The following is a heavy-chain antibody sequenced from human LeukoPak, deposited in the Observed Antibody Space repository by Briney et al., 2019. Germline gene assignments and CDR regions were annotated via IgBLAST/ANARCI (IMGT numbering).Heavy chain of an antibody. CDR1: GFTFSDYW. D-gene: IGHD3-3*01. Sequence: GGSLRLSCAVSGFTFSDYWMTWVRQAPGKGLEWVANINEDGSEKYYADSVEGRFTISRDSIKNSLYLQMTSVRADETAMYYCVRDDYELWSGYQRYFEFWGQGTLVTVSS. V-gene: IGHV3-7*01. CDR3: VRDDYELWSGYQRYFEF. J-gene: IGHJ4*02. CDR2: INEDGSEK.